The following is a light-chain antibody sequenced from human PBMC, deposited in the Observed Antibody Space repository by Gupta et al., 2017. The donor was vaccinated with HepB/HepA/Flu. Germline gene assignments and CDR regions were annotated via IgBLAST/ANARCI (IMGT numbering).Light chain of an antibody. CDR2: GEN. CDR3: NSRDSSGDHLV. Sequence: SSELTQDPTVSVALGQTVRITCQGDSLRSRYVSWYQQKPGQGPIPVIFGENNRPSGIPDRFSGSRSGNTTSLTITGAQAEDEADYYCNSRDSSGDHLVFGPGTRVTV. V-gene: IGLV3-19*01. CDR1: SLRSRY. J-gene: IGLJ1*01.